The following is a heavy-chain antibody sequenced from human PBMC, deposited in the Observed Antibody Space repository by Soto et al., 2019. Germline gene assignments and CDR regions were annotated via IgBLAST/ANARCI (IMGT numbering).Heavy chain of an antibody. Sequence: GGSLRLSCAASGFTFSSYAMSWVCQAPGKGLEWVSAISGSGGSTYYADSVKGRFTISRDNSKNTLYLQMNSLRAEDTAVYYCAKIDVGELSLYGAFDIWGQGTMVTVSS. CDR3: AKIDVGELSLYGAFDI. CDR1: GFTFSSYA. D-gene: IGHD3-16*02. V-gene: IGHV3-23*01. J-gene: IGHJ3*02. CDR2: ISGSGGST.